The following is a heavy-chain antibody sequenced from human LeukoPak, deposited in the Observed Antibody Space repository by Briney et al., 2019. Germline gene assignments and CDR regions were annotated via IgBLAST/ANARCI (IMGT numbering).Heavy chain of an antibody. J-gene: IGHJ4*02. V-gene: IGHV4-59*01. CDR1: GGSISGYY. D-gene: IGHD6-19*01. CDR2: IYYSGNS. CDR3: ARTTRYSSGWFFDY. Sequence: SETLSLTCTVSGGSISGYYWSWIRQPPGKGLEWIGYIYYSGNSNYNPSLKSRVTISADTSKNQFSLNLSSVTAADTAVYYCARTTRYSSGWFFDYWGQGTLVTVSS.